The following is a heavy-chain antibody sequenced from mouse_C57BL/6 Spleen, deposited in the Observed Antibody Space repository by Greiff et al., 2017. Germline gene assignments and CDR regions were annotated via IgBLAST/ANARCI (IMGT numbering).Heavy chain of an antibody. CDR1: GFSLTSYG. CDR2: IWRGGST. D-gene: IGHD2-1*01. V-gene: IGHV2-5*01. CDR3: AKNHGNYVKAMDY. J-gene: IGHJ4*01. Sequence: VQLQQSGPGLVQPSQSLSITCTVSGFSLTSYGVHWVRQSPGKGLEWLGVIWRGGSTDYNAAFMSRLSITKDNSKSHVFFKMNSLQADDTVIYYCAKNHGNYVKAMDYWGQGTSVTVSS.